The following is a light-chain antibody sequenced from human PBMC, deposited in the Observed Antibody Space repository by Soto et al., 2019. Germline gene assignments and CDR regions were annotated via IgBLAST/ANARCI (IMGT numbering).Light chain of an antibody. V-gene: IGKV3-15*01. CDR2: GAS. CDR3: QQYKNWPPWT. CDR1: QSVSSN. J-gene: IGKJ1*01. Sequence: ERVMTQSPATLSVSPGERATLSCRASQSVSSNLAWYQQKPGQAPRLLIYGASTRATGIPARFSGSGSGTEFTLTISSLHSEDFAVYYGQQYKNWPPWTFRQLTKVELK.